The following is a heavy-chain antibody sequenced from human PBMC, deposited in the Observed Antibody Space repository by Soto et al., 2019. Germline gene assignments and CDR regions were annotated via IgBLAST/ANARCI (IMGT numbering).Heavy chain of an antibody. CDR1: GFTFSSYA. J-gene: IGHJ4*02. Sequence: WGSLRLSCAASGFTFSSYAMSWVRQAPGKGLEWVSAISGSGGSTYYADSVKGRFTISRDNSKNTLYLQMNSLRAEDTAVYYCAKAGGAADGYWYYFDYWGQGTLVTVSS. CDR3: AKAGGAADGYWYYFDY. V-gene: IGHV3-23*01. CDR2: ISGSGGST. D-gene: IGHD6-13*01.